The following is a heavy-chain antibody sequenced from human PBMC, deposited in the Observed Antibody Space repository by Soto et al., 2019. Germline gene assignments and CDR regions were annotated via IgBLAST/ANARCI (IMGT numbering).Heavy chain of an antibody. CDR3: ARDFYPVAYFFDY. Sequence: ASVKVSCKASGYTFTNHGISWVRQAPGQGLEWVGWVSGYNDKTKSAQKFKGRVTMTTDTSTSTAYMELRSLRSDDTAVYYCARDFYPVAYFFDYWGQGTLVTVSS. V-gene: IGHV1-18*04. D-gene: IGHD2-21*01. J-gene: IGHJ4*02. CDR1: GYTFTNHG. CDR2: VSGYNDKT.